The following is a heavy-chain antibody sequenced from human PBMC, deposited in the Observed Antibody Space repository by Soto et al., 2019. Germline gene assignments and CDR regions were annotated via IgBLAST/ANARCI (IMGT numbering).Heavy chain of an antibody. CDR3: ARDFYPVAYFFDY. Sequence: ASVKVSCKASGYTFTNHGISWVRQAPGQGLEWVGWVSGYNDKTKSAQKFKGRVTMTTDTSTSTAYMELRSLRSDDTAVYYCARDFYPVAYFFDYWGQGTLVTVSS. V-gene: IGHV1-18*04. D-gene: IGHD2-21*01. J-gene: IGHJ4*02. CDR1: GYTFTNHG. CDR2: VSGYNDKT.